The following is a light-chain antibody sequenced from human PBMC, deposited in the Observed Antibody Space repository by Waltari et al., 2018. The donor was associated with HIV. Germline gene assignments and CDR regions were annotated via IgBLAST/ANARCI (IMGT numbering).Light chain of an antibody. J-gene: IGLJ2*01. V-gene: IGLV2-14*01. CDR3: TSYASSSSLL. Sequence: QSALTQPATVSGSPGQSITISCTGCSNDVRRYNYVSWYQHLPGKAPKLIIYEVRNRPSGVSNRFSGSKSGNTASLTISGLQAEDEADYYCTSYASSSSLLFGGGTKLTVL. CDR1: SNDVRRYNY. CDR2: EVR.